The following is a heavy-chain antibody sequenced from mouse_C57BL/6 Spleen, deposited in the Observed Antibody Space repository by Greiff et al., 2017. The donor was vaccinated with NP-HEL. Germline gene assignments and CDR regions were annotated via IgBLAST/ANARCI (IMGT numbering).Heavy chain of an antibody. D-gene: IGHD2-5*01. CDR3: ARAWGSNYRAMDY. Sequence: EVQLQQSGPELVKPGASVKMSCKASGYTFTDYNMHWVKQSHGKSLEWIGYINPNNGGTSYNQKFKGKATLTVNKSSSTAYMELRSLTSEDSAVYYCARAWGSNYRAMDYWGQGTSVTVSS. V-gene: IGHV1-22*01. J-gene: IGHJ4*01. CDR1: GYTFTDYN. CDR2: INPNNGGT.